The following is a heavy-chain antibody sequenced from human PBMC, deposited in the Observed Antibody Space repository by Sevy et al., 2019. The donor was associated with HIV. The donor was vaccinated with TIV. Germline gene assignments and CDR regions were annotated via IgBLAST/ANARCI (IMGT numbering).Heavy chain of an antibody. D-gene: IGHD3-3*01. CDR2: IYYSGST. V-gene: IGHV4-31*03. CDR1: GGSISSGGYY. J-gene: IGHJ4*02. CDR3: ASLVLEWSSTRFDY. Sequence: SETLSLTCTVSGGSISSGGYYWSWIRQHPGKGLEWVGYIYYSGSTYYNPSLKSRVTISVDTSNNQFSLKLSSVTAADTAVYYCASLVLEWSSTRFDYWGQGTLVTVSS.